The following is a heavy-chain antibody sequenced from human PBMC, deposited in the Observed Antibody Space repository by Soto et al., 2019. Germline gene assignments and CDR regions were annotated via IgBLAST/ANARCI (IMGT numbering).Heavy chain of an antibody. CDR3: AKTTYYDFWSGYYPVYFDY. J-gene: IGHJ4*02. D-gene: IGHD3-3*01. V-gene: IGHV3-23*01. CDR1: GFTFSSYA. CDR2: ISGSGGST. Sequence: GGSLRLSCAASGFTFSSYAMSWVRQAPGKGLEWVSAISGSGGSTYYADSVKGRFTISRDNSKNTLYLQMNSLRAEDTAVYYCAKTTYYDFWSGYYPVYFDYCGQGTLVTVSS.